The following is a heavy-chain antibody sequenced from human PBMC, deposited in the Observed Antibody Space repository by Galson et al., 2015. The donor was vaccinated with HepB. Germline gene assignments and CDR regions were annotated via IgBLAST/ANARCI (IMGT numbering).Heavy chain of an antibody. D-gene: IGHD1-26*01. V-gene: IGHV3-23*01. CDR1: GFTFSSYA. Sequence: SLRLSCAASGFTFSSYAMSWVRQAPGKGLEWVSAISGSGGSTYYADSVKGRFTISRDNSKNTLYLEMNSLRAEDTAVYYCARGVAYSGCYYLDYWGQGTLVTVSS. J-gene: IGHJ4*02. CDR3: ARGVAYSGCYYLDY. CDR2: ISGSGGST.